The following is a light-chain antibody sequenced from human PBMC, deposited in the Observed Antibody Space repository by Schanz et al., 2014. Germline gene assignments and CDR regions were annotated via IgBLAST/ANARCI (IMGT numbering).Light chain of an antibody. J-gene: IGKJ4*01. CDR2: GAS. V-gene: IGKV3D-20*02. Sequence: EIVLTQSPGTLSLSPGERATLSCRASQSVSSSYLAWYQQKPGQAPRLLIYGASSRATGIPDRFSGSGSGTDFTLTISRLEPDDFAVYFCEQRDNWPLTFGGGTKVEIK. CDR3: EQRDNWPLT. CDR1: QSVSSSY.